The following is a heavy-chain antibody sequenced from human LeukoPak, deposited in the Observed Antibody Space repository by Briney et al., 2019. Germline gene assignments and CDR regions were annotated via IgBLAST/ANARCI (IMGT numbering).Heavy chain of an antibody. CDR3: ARPDNLPNAFDI. CDR2: IYPGDSDT. CDR1: GYRFTSYW. Sequence: GESLKISCKGSGYRFTSYWIAWVRQMPGKGLEWMRIIYPGDSDTRYSPSFQGQVTISADRSISTAYLQWSSLKASDTAMYYCARPDNLPNAFDIWGQGTMVTVSS. V-gene: IGHV5-51*01. D-gene: IGHD1-1*01. J-gene: IGHJ3*02.